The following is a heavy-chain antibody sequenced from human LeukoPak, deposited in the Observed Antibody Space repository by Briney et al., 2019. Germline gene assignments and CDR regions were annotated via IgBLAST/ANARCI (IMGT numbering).Heavy chain of an antibody. CDR3: ARGYSSSFLYFDY. CDR1: GFTFSSYG. V-gene: IGHV3-33*01. Sequence: GRSLRLSCAASGFTFSSYGMHWVRQAPGKGLEWVAVIWYDGSNKYYADSVKGRFTISRDNSKNTLYLQMNSLRAEDTAVYYCARGYSSSFLYFDYWGQGTVVTVSS. CDR2: IWYDGSNK. J-gene: IGHJ4*02. D-gene: IGHD6-6*01.